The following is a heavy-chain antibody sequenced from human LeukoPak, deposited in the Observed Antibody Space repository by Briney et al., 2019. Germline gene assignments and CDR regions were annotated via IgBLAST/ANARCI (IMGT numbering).Heavy chain of an antibody. Sequence: GGSLRLSCAASGFTFGTSWMDWVRQAPGKGLEWVANIKGDGSETNYGDSAKGRFTISRDNAKNSLYLQMNSLRAEDMALYYCAKDIHRLTLSYFDYWGQGTLVTVSS. V-gene: IGHV3-7*03. D-gene: IGHD4/OR15-4a*01. CDR2: IKGDGSET. CDR3: AKDIHRLTLSYFDY. CDR1: GFTFGTSW. J-gene: IGHJ4*02.